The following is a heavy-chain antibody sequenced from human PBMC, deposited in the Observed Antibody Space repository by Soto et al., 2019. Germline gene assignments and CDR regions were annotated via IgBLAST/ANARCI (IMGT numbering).Heavy chain of an antibody. D-gene: IGHD3-16*01. CDR2: ISSSSSYI. CDR3: ASDSRGGDDYSYCGMDV. CDR1: GFTFSSYN. J-gene: IGHJ6*02. Sequence: PGGSLRLSCAASGFTFSSYNMNWVRQAPGKRLEWVSSISSSSSYIYYADSVKGRFTISRDNAKNSLYLQMNSLRAEDTAVYYCASDSRGGDDYSYCGMDVWGQGTKVTV. V-gene: IGHV3-21*01.